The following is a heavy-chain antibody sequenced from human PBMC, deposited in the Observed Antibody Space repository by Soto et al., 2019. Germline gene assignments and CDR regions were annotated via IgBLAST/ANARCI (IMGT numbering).Heavy chain of an antibody. CDR1: GYTFTSYA. D-gene: IGHD6-13*01. J-gene: IGHJ4*02. CDR2: INAGNGNR. Sequence: ASVKVSCKASGYTFTSYAMHWVRQAPGQRLEWMGWINAGNGNRKYSQKFQGRVTITRDTSASTAYMELSSLRSEDTAVYYCARDAAAGLNDYWGQGTLVTVSS. V-gene: IGHV1-3*01. CDR3: ARDAAAGLNDY.